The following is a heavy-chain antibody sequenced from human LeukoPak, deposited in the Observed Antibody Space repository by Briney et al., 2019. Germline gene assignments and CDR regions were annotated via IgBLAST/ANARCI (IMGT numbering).Heavy chain of an antibody. J-gene: IGHJ4*02. Sequence: PSETLSLTCAVYGGSFSGYYWSWIRQPPGKGLEWIGYISYSGSTNYNPSLKSRVTISVDTSKNQFSLKLSSVTAADTAVYYCARSIVGVTTLDYWGQGTLVTVSS. V-gene: IGHV4-59*08. CDR3: ARSIVGVTTLDY. D-gene: IGHD1-26*01. CDR1: GGSFSGYY. CDR2: ISYSGST.